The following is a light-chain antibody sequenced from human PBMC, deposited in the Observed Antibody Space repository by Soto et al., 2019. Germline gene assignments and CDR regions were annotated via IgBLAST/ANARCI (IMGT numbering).Light chain of an antibody. V-gene: IGLV2-14*01. CDR2: EVT. CDR3: NSYTSASFYV. J-gene: IGLJ1*01. CDR1: TSDIAVYNY. Sequence: HSALAQPASVSGSPGQSITISCTGTTSDIAVYNYVSWYQQHPGKAPKLLIYEVTSRASGVSHRFSGSKSGNTASLTISGLQAEDEAEYYCNSYTSASFYVFGTGTKVTV.